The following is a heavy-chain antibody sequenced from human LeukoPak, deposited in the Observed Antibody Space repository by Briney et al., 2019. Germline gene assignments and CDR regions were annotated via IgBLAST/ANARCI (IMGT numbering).Heavy chain of an antibody. CDR1: GGSISSSSHY. Sequence: SETLSLTCTVSGGSISSSSHYWGWIRQPPGKGLEWIGTIYYSGSTTYNPSLKSRVTISLDTSKNHFSLKLRSVTATDTAVYYRAGTRIFINGFDYWGQGSLVTVSS. J-gene: IGHJ4*02. D-gene: IGHD3-3*01. CDR3: AGTRIFINGFDY. V-gene: IGHV4-39*02. CDR2: IYYSGST.